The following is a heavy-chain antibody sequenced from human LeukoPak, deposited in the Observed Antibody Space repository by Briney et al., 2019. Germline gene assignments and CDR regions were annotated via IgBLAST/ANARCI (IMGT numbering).Heavy chain of an antibody. J-gene: IGHJ5*02. CDR2: KNPNSGNT. CDR3: ARGYCSSTSCYRDNWFDP. D-gene: IGHD2-2*02. CDR1: GYTFTSYD. Sequence: ASVKVSCKASGYTFTSYDINWVRQATGQGLEWVGWKNPNSGNTGYAQKFQGRVTMTRNTSISTAYMELSSLRSEDTAVYYCARGYCSSTSCYRDNWFDPWGQGTLVTVSS. V-gene: IGHV1-8*01.